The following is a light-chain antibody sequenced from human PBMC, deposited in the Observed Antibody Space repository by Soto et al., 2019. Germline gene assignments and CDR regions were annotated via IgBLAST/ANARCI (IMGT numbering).Light chain of an antibody. Sequence: QSVLTQPPSASGAPGQRVTISCSGYSSNIGNNYVYWYHQLPGTAPKLLIYLNDQRPSGVPDRFSGSKSGSSASLAISGLRSDDEADYYCSTWDDSLRAWVFGGGTKLTVL. CDR3: STWDDSLRAWV. CDR2: LND. J-gene: IGLJ3*02. V-gene: IGLV1-47*02. CDR1: SSNIGNNY.